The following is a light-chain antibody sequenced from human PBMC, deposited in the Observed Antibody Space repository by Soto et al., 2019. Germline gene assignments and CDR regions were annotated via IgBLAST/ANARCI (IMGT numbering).Light chain of an antibody. CDR1: QSVSSK. Sequence: VVTQSPATLSESPGGRSTLSCRAVQSVSSKVAWSQQIPGHAPSLLIYGASSRATGIQVRFSGSGSGTEFTLAISSLQSDDFAGYYCPQYDDGPYTFGQGTKVDIK. CDR2: GAS. V-gene: IGKV3-15*01. J-gene: IGKJ2*01. CDR3: PQYDDGPYT.